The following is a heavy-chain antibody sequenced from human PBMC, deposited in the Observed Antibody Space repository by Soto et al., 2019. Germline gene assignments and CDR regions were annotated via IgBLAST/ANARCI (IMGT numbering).Heavy chain of an antibody. CDR3: VKSSAAVAGYFFDS. CDR2: ISVFSGDT. CDR1: GYTSSNSG. Sequence: QVQLVQSGAEVKKPGASVKVSCKASGYTSSNSGITWVRQAPGQVPEWMGWISVFSGDTKSAQRLQGRLTMTTDTSTRTAYMELRSLRSDDTAVYYCVKSSAAVAGYFFDSWGQGTLVAVSS. D-gene: IGHD2-2*03. J-gene: IGHJ4*02. V-gene: IGHV1-18*04.